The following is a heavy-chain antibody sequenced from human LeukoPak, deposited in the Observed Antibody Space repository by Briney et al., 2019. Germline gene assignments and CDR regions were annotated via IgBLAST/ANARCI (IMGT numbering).Heavy chain of an antibody. CDR3: ARGFQGFDY. J-gene: IGHJ4*02. Sequence: SQTLSLTCTVSGGSISSGSYYWSWSRQPAGKGLEWIGRIYTSGSTNYNPSLKSRVTISVDTSKNQFSLKLSSVTAADTAVYYCARGFQGFDYWGQGTLVTVSS. CDR2: IYTSGST. CDR1: GGSISSGSYY. V-gene: IGHV4-61*02.